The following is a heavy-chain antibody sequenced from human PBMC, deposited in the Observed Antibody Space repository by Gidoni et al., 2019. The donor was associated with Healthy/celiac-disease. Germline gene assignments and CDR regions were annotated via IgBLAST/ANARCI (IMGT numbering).Heavy chain of an antibody. CDR3: ARVAPYGLAAAADAFYI. J-gene: IGHJ3*02. V-gene: IGHV3-7*03. CDR1: AFTFIHSG. CDR2: IQQDGSEK. Sequence: EVQLVESGGGVVLPGGARRSPCAASAFTFIHSGISWVRQAQGKGLECVANIQQDGSEKYYVDSSKGRFTISRDNAKNSLYLQMNSLRAEDTAVYYCARVAPYGLAAAADAFYIWVQGTMVTVSS. D-gene: IGHD6-13*01.